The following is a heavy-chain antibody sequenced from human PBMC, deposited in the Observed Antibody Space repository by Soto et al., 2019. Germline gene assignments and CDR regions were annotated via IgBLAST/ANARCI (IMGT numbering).Heavy chain of an antibody. D-gene: IGHD3-10*01. V-gene: IGHV3-30*18. CDR2: ISYDGDKK. J-gene: IGHJ3*02. Sequence: GGSLRLSCTASGFSFSSFGMHWVRQAPGKGLEWAASISYDGDKKYSADSVKGRFTVSRDNSKNTLYLQMNSLSADDTAVYYCAKGLSMVRGLFVLLPDGLDIWGQGTVVTVSS. CDR1: GFSFSSFG. CDR3: AKGLSMVRGLFVLLPDGLDI.